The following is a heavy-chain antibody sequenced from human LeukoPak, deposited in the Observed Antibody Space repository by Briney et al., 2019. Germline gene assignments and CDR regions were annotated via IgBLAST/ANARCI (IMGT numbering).Heavy chain of an antibody. CDR2: IYPDDSET. CDR3: ARPSDSTSHIKWAFDL. Sequence: GESLKISCKGSGYLFDTFWIGWVRQKPGKGLEWMGVIYPDDSETRYSPSFQGQVIISADKSINTAYLQWTSLKASDTAMYYCARPSDSTSHIKWAFDLWGQGTMVTVSS. J-gene: IGHJ3*01. CDR1: GYLFDTFW. V-gene: IGHV5-51*01. D-gene: IGHD2-2*01.